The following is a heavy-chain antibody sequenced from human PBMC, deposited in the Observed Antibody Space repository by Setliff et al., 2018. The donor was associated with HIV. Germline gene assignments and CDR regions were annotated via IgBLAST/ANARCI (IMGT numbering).Heavy chain of an antibody. CDR1: GYTFTSYG. V-gene: IGHV1-18*01. CDR2: ISAYNGNT. J-gene: IGHJ4*02. Sequence: ASVKVSCKASGYTFTSYGITWVRQAPGQGLEWMGWISAYNGNTNYAQKLQGRVTMTTDTSTSTAYMELRSLRAEDTAVYYCARGYCSSTTCLYYFDYWGQGTLVTVSS. CDR3: ARGYCSSTTCLYYFDY. D-gene: IGHD2-2*01.